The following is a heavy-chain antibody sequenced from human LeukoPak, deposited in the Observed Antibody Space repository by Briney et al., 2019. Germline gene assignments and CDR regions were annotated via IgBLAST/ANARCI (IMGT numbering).Heavy chain of an antibody. Sequence: PGGSLRLSCAASGFTFSSYAMHWVRQAPGKGLEWVAVISYDGSNKYYADSVKGRFTISRDNSKNTLYLQMNSLRAEDTAVYYCARGISSGAIYYFDYWGQGTLVTVSS. CDR3: ARGISSGAIYYFDY. J-gene: IGHJ4*02. V-gene: IGHV3-30-3*01. CDR2: ISYDGSNK. D-gene: IGHD3-22*01. CDR1: GFTFSSYA.